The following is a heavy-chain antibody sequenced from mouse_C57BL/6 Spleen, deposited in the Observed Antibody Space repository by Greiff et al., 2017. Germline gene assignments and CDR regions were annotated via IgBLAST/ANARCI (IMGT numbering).Heavy chain of an antibody. CDR1: GFNIKDDY. CDR3: TSDSSGYGYYFDY. V-gene: IGHV14-4*01. J-gene: IGHJ2*01. D-gene: IGHD3-2*02. Sequence: VQLQQSGAELVRPGASVKLSCTASGFNIKDDYMHWVKQRPEQGLEWIGWIDPENGDTESASKFQGKATITADTSSNTAYLQLSSLTSEDTAVYYCTSDSSGYGYYFDYWGQGTTLTVSS. CDR2: IDPENGDT.